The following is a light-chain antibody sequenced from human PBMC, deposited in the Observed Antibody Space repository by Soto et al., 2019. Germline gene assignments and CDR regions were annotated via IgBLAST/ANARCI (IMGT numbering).Light chain of an antibody. CDR2: AAP. CDR3: QKYDSALWT. CDR1: QGIGYS. Sequence: DIQMTQSPSSLSASVGDRVTITCRASQGIGYSLAWYQQKPGKVPKLLIYAAPTLQSGVPSRFSGSGFGTDFTLTISSLQAEDVATYYCQKYDSALWTFGQGTKVDIK. J-gene: IGKJ1*01. V-gene: IGKV1-27*01.